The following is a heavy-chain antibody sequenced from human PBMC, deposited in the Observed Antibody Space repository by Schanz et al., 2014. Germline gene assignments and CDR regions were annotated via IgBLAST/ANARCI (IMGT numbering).Heavy chain of an antibody. CDR3: AKGMGYCSGGTCYDYYYYGLDV. D-gene: IGHD2-15*01. J-gene: IGHJ6*02. CDR1: GFTFSDYA. CDR2: ICSSGNTI. Sequence: EVQLLESGGGLVQPGGSLRLSCAASGFTFSDYAMSWFRQAPGKGLEWVSYICSSGNTIYYADSVKGRFTISRDNSENTLYLQMNSLSADDTAVFYCAKGMGYCSGGTCYDYYYYGLDVWGQGTTVTVSS. V-gene: IGHV3-23*05.